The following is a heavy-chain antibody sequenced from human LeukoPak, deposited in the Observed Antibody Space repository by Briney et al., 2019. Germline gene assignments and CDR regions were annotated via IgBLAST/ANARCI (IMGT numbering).Heavy chain of an antibody. CDR3: AKSNGYGLVDI. Sequence: ASETLSLTCTVSGDSISTYYWSWIRQPPGKGLEWIGNIFYSGSTYYSPSLKSRVTISPDTSRNQFSLKLNSVAAADTAVYYCAKSNGYGLVDIWGQGTMVTVSS. J-gene: IGHJ3*02. D-gene: IGHD3-10*01. CDR2: IFYSGST. CDR1: GDSISTYY. V-gene: IGHV4-59*12.